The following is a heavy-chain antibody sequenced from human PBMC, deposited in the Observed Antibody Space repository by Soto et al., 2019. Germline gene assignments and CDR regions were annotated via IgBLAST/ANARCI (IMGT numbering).Heavy chain of an antibody. V-gene: IGHV4-30-2*01. CDR3: ARGALRWSTSWDFDY. J-gene: IGHJ4*02. D-gene: IGHD4-17*01. Sequence: LTCAVSGGSISSGGYSWSWIRQPPGKGLEWIGYIYDSGSTYYNPSLKSRVTISVDRSKNQFSLKLSSVTAADTAVYYCARGALRWSTSWDFDYWGQGTLVTVSS. CDR1: GGSISSGGYS. CDR2: IYDSGST.